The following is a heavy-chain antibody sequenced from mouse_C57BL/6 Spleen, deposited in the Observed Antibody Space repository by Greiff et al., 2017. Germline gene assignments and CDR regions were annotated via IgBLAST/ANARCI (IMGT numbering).Heavy chain of an antibody. Sequence: VESGGGLVKPGGSLKLSCAASGFTFSSYTMSWVRQTPEKRLEWVATISGGGGNTYYPDSVKGRFTISRDNAKNTLYLQMSSLRSEDTALYYCARHYYGSSYFDYWGQGTTLTVSS. D-gene: IGHD1-1*01. J-gene: IGHJ2*01. V-gene: IGHV5-9*01. CDR3: ARHYYGSSYFDY. CDR2: ISGGGGNT. CDR1: GFTFSSYT.